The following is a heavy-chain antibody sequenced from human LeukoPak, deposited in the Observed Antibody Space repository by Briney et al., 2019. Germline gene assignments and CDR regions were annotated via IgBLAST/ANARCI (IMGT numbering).Heavy chain of an antibody. V-gene: IGHV3-21*01. CDR2: ISFGNTYI. D-gene: IGHD1-14*01. Sequence: GGSLRLSCIASGFTFSDYTMNWVRQAPGKGLEWVSSISFGNTYIYYADSVKDRSTISRDNAKNSLFLQINSLRAEDTAVYYCAESFTVTGGPYYFDSRGQGTLVTVSS. CDR3: AESFTVTGGPYYFDS. J-gene: IGHJ4*02. CDR1: GFTFSDYT.